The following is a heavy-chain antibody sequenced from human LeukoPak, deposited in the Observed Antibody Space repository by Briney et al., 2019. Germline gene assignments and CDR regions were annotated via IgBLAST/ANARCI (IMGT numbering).Heavy chain of an antibody. CDR3: ARDTPLDY. CDR1: GFTFDDYA. Sequence: PGGSLRLSCAASGFTFDDYAMHWVRQAPGKSLEWVSGISWNSGSIGYADSVKGRFTISRDNAKNSLYLQMNSLRAEDMALYYCARDTPLDYWGQGTLVTVSS. J-gene: IGHJ4*02. V-gene: IGHV3-9*03. CDR2: ISWNSGSI.